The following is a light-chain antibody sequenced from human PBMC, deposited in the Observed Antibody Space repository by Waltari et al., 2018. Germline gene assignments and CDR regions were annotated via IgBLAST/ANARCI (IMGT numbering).Light chain of an antibody. J-gene: IGKJ5*01. CDR2: GAS. CDR1: QDISNW. CDR3: QQAHIFPIS. Sequence: DIQMTPSPSSVSASVGERVTITCRASQDISNWLTWYQQKPGKAPNLLIYGASTLQSGVPSRFSGSGSGTDFTLTISSLQPEDFGTYYCQQAHIFPISFGQGTRLEIK. V-gene: IGKV1-12*01.